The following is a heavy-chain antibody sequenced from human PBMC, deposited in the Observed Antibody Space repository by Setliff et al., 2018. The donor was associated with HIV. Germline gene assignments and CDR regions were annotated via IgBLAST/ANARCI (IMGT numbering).Heavy chain of an antibody. CDR2: IKSKTDGGTT. D-gene: IGHD3-9*01. CDR1: GFTFSNAW. J-gene: IGHJ3*02. CDR3: TTGSPGYDILTGYYPYAFDI. Sequence: NPGGSLRLSCAASGFTFSNAWMSWVRQAPGKGLEWVGRIKSKTDGGTTDYAAPVKGRFTISRDDSKNTLYLQMNSLKTEDTAVYYCTTGSPGYDILTGYYPYAFDIWGQGTMVTVSS. V-gene: IGHV3-15*01.